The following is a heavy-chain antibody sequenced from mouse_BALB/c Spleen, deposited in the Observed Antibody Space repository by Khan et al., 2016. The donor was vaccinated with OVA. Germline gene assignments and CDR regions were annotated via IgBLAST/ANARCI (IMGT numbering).Heavy chain of an antibody. V-gene: IGHV1S81*02. CDR2: INPNNGDA. J-gene: IGHJ3*01. D-gene: IGHD2-2*01. Sequence: QVQLQQSGAELVKPGASVKLSCKASGYTFNSYYMYWVKQRPGQGLEWIGEINPNNGDANFNKKFKNKATLTVDKSSNTAFMQLSSLTSEDSAVYYCTRSGYGSFAYWGQGTLVTVSA. CDR1: GYTFNSYY. CDR3: TRSGYGSFAY.